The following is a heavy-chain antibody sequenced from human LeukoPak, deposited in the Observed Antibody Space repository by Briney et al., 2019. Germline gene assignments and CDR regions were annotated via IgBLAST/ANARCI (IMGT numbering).Heavy chain of an antibody. CDR2: ISYDGSNK. Sequence: GRSLRLSCAASGFTFSSYAMHWVRQAPGKGLEWVAVISYDGSNKYYADSVKGRFTISRDNSKNTLYLQMNSLRAEDTAVYYCARDINYYYGMDVWGQGTTVTASS. CDR3: ARDINYYYGMDV. V-gene: IGHV3-30-3*01. J-gene: IGHJ6*02. CDR1: GFTFSSYA. D-gene: IGHD1-14*01.